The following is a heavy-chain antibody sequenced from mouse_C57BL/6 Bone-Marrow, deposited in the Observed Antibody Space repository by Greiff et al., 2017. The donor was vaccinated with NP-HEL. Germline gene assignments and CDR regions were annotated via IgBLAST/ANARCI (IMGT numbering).Heavy chain of an antibody. J-gene: IGHJ3*01. V-gene: IGHV5-6*01. CDR3: ARPYDYDVAWFAY. Sequence: EVQGVESGGDLVKPGGSLKLSCAASGFTFSSYGMSWVRQTPDKRLEWVATIGSGGSYTYYPDSVKGRFTISRDNAKNTLYLQMSSLKSEDTAMYYCARPYDYDVAWFAYWGQGTLVTVSA. D-gene: IGHD2-4*01. CDR1: GFTFSSYG. CDR2: IGSGGSYT.